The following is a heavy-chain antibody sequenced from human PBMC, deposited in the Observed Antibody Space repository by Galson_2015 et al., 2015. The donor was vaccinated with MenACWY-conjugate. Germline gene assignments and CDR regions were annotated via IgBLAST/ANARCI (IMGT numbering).Heavy chain of an antibody. CDR3: ARDWCCPSGGCYNCFDP. D-gene: IGHD2-15*01. V-gene: IGHV1-18*01. J-gene: IGHJ5*02. CDR1: GYTFTTCG. CDR2: IGTDHGTGKYGDT. Sequence: SAKASCKASGYTFTTCGISWGRQARGQRLVWGGAIGTDHGTGKYGDTNYAQKFRAGVTLTADTSTSPGYLELRSLRSDDSAVYFCARDWCCPSGGCYNCFDPWGQGSLVTVSS.